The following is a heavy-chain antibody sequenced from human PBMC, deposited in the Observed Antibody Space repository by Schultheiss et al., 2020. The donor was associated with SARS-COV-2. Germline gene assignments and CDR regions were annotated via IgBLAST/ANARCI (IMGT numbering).Heavy chain of an antibody. D-gene: IGHD6-13*01. CDR3: AKDHAAAGYYYYYYMDV. J-gene: IGHJ6*03. CDR1: GFTFSMYD. V-gene: IGHV3-23*01. CDR2: ISGSGGST. Sequence: GGSLRLSCAASGFTFSMYDFHWVRQAPGKGLEWVSAISGSGGSTYYADSVKGRFTISRDNSKNTLYLQMNSLRAEDTAVYYCAKDHAAAGYYYYYYMDVWGKGTTVTVSS.